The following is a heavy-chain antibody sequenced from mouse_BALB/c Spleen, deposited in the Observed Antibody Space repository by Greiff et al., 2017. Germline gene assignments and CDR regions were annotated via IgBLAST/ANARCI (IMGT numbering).Heavy chain of an antibody. J-gene: IGHJ2*01. CDR3: ARSGYDPDY. Sequence: QVQLKQSGAELAKPGASVKMSCKASGYTFTSYWMHWVKQRPGQGLEWIGYINPSTGYTEYNQKFKDKATLTADKSSSTAYMQLSSLTSEDSAVYFCARSGYDPDYWGQGTTLTVSS. CDR1: GYTFTSYW. V-gene: IGHV1-7*01. CDR2: INPSTGYT. D-gene: IGHD3-1*01.